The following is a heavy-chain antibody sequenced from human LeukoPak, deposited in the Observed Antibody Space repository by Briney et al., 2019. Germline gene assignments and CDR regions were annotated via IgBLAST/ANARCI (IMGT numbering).Heavy chain of an antibody. CDR2: ISGSGGST. Sequence: PGGSLRLSCAASGFTFSSYAMSWVRQAPGKGLEWVSAISGSGGSTYYADSVKGRFTISRDNSKNTLYLQMNSLRAEDTAVYYCAKVPPPIAAAGSDGDYWGQGTLVTVSS. J-gene: IGHJ4*02. CDR1: GFTFSSYA. V-gene: IGHV3-23*01. D-gene: IGHD6-13*01. CDR3: AKVPPPIAAAGSDGDY.